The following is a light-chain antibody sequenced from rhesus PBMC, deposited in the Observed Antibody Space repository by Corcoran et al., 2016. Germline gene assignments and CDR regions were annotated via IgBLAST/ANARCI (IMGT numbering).Light chain of an antibody. J-gene: IGKJ1*01. CDR3: QQYNSAPRT. V-gene: IGKV1-21*01. CDR1: QGISSW. Sequence: DIQMTQSPSSLSASVGDRVTITCRASQGISSWLAWYQQKPGKAPKLLIYKASSLQSGGPSRFRGSGSGTDFTLNISSRQPEDFATYYCQQYNSAPRTFGQGTKVEIK. CDR2: KAS.